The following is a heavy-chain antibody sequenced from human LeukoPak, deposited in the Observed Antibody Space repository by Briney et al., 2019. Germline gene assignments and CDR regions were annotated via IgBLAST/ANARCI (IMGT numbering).Heavy chain of an antibody. V-gene: IGHV3-23*01. CDR2: ISISGDVT. CDR1: GFTFSSHA. D-gene: IGHD4/OR15-4a*01. J-gene: IGHJ4*02. CDR3: ANEEVPNDY. Sequence: GGSLRLSCAVSGFTFSSHAMTWVRQAPGKGLEWVSGISISGDVTYYADSVQGRFIISRENSKNTVYLQMNRLRVDDTAVYYCANEEVPNDYWGQGTLVTVSS.